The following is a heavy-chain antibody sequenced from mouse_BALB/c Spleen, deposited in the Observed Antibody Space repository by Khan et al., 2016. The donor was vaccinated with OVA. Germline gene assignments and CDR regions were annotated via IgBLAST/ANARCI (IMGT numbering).Heavy chain of an antibody. V-gene: IGHV5-6*01. CDR3: AGHLTGSFAY. D-gene: IGHD4-1*01. CDR2: ISSGGDYT. CDR1: GFTFSSYS. J-gene: IGHJ3*01. Sequence: EVQGVESGGDLVKPGGSLKLSCAASGFTFSSYSMSWVRQTPDKRLEWVASISSGGDYTYYPDSVKGRFTISRDNAKNTLYLQMSDLKSEDTAMXYCAGHLTGSFAYWGQGTLVTVSA.